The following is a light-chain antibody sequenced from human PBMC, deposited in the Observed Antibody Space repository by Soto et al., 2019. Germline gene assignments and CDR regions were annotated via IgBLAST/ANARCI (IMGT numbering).Light chain of an antibody. V-gene: IGLV7-46*01. J-gene: IGLJ1*01. CDR2: DTN. CDR3: LLSYSGARV. Sequence: VVTQEPSLTVSPGGTVTLTCGSSTGAVTSGHYPYWFQQKPGQAPRTLIYDTNNKHSWTPARFSGSLLGGKAALTLSGAQPEDEADYYCLLSYSGARVFGTGTKLTVL. CDR1: TGAVTSGHY.